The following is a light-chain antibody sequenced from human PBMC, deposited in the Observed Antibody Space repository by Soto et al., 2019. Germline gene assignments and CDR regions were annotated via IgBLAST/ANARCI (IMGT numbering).Light chain of an antibody. Sequence: QSVLTHPPSASGSPGQSVSISCTGTRSDVGGYNYVSWYQQHPGKAPKRMIYEVNKRPSGVPDRFSGSKSGNTASLTVSGLQAEDEADYYCSSYAGSSNVFGTGTKLTVL. CDR1: RSDVGGYNY. J-gene: IGLJ1*01. V-gene: IGLV2-8*01. CDR3: SSYAGSSNV. CDR2: EVN.